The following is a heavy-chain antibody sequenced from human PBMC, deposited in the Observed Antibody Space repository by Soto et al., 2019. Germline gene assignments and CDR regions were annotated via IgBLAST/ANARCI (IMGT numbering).Heavy chain of an antibody. CDR2: IDPSDSYT. D-gene: IGHD5-18*01. J-gene: IGHJ5*02. Sequence: GESLKISCKGSGYSFTSYWISWVRQMPWKGLEWMGRIDPSDSYTNYSPSFQGHVTISADKSISTAYLQWSSLKASDTAMYYCARHVPSQYTAMVPFDPWGQGTLVTVSS. V-gene: IGHV5-10-1*01. CDR3: ARHVPSQYTAMVPFDP. CDR1: GYSFTSYW.